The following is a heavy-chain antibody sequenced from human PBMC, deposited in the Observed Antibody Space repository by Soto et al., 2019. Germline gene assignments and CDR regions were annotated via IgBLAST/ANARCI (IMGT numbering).Heavy chain of an antibody. D-gene: IGHD2-2*01. CDR1: GGSITSSGYY. J-gene: IGHJ4*02. CDR2: TSNSGST. Sequence: QVQLQESGPGLVKPSQTLSLTCTVSGGSITSSGYYWSGIRQHPGEGLEWIGFTSNSGSTSYNPSLKSRVTISVDPSSNQFALNLKSVTAADTAVYYCAREGGSTKVDYWGQGTLVTVSP. CDR3: AREGGSTKVDY. V-gene: IGHV4-31*03.